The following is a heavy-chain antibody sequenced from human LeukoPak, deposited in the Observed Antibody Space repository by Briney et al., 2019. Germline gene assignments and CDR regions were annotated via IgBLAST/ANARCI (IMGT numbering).Heavy chain of an antibody. Sequence: SETLSLTCTVSGGSISSHYWSWIRQPPGKGLEWIGYIYYSGSTNYNPSLKSRVTISVDTSKNHFSLKLSSVTAADTAVYYCARDGGIAARQGDNWFDPWGQGTLVTVSS. V-gene: IGHV4-59*11. CDR3: ARDGGIAARQGDNWFDP. CDR2: IYYSGST. CDR1: GGSISSHY. D-gene: IGHD6-6*01. J-gene: IGHJ5*02.